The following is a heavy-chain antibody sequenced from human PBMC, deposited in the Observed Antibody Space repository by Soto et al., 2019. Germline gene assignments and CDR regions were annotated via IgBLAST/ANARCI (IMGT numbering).Heavy chain of an antibody. D-gene: IGHD2-8*01. J-gene: IGHJ3*02. CDR1: GGSISSGGYY. Sequence: QVQLQESGPGLVKPSQTLSLTCTVSGGSISSGGYYWSWIRRHPGKGLEWIGYIYYSGSTYYNPSLKSRVTISVDTSKNQFSLKLSSVTAADTAVYYCAREVPLYAHDAFDIWGQGTMVTVSS. CDR3: AREVPLYAHDAFDI. CDR2: IYYSGST. V-gene: IGHV4-31*03.